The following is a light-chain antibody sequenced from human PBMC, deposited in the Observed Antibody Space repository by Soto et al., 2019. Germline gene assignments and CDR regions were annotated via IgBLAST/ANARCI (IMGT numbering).Light chain of an antibody. V-gene: IGKV3-15*01. CDR3: QQYNDWWT. Sequence: EIVMTQSPATLSVSPGESATLSCRASQSVSRNLTWYQQKPGQAPRLLIYGASIRATGVPGRFSGSGSGTEFTLTISSLQSEDFAVYYCQQYNDWWTFGQGTKVEIK. CDR2: GAS. CDR1: QSVSRN. J-gene: IGKJ1*01.